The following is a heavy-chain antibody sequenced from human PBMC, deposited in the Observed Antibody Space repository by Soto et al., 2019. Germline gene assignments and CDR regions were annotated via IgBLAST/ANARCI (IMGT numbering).Heavy chain of an antibody. CDR3: ARVRTTGTSALHWFDP. CDR1: GGTFSSYA. Sequence: GASVKVSCKGSGGTFSSYAISWVRQAPGQGLEWMGGIIPIFGTANYAQKFQGRVTITADESTSTAYMELSSLRSEDTAVYYCARVRTTGTSALHWFDPWGQGTLVTVSS. V-gene: IGHV1-69*13. D-gene: IGHD1-1*01. CDR2: IIPIFGTA. J-gene: IGHJ5*02.